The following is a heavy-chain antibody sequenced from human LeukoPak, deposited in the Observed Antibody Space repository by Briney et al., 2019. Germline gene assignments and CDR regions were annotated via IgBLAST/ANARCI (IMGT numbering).Heavy chain of an antibody. CDR1: GFTFSSYG. V-gene: IGHV3-30*02. CDR3: AKDLSSSGSYSSVDY. D-gene: IGHD1-26*01. J-gene: IGHJ4*02. CDR2: IRYDGSNK. Sequence: GGSLRLSCAASGFTFSSYGMHWVRQAPGKGLEWVAFIRYDGSNKYYADSVKGRFTISRDNSKNAVYLHMNSLRPEDTAVYYCAKDLSSSGSYSSVDYWGQGTLVTVSS.